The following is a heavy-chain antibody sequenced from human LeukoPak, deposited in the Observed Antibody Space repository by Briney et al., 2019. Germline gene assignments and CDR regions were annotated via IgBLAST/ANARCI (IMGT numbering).Heavy chain of an antibody. D-gene: IGHD2-2*02. J-gene: IGHJ6*02. CDR1: GYTFTGYN. CDR2: INPNSGGT. V-gene: IGHV1-2*04. CDR3: ARVQCSSTSCSTWDYYYGMDV. Sequence: ASVKVSCKASGYTFTGYNMHWVRQAPGQGLEWMGWINPNSGGTNYAQKFQGWVTMTRDTSISTAYMELSRLRSDDTAVYYCARVQCSSTSCSTWDYYYGMDVWGQGTTVTVSS.